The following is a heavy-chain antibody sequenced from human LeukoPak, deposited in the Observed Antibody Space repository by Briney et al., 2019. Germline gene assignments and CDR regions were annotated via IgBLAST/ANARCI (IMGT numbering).Heavy chain of an antibody. V-gene: IGHV1-69*06. J-gene: IGHJ4*02. D-gene: IGHD6-19*01. CDR2: IIPIFGTA. CDR1: GGTFSSYA. CDR3: ASGHSSGWYWDFDY. Sequence: SVKVSCKASGGTFSSYAISWVRQAPGQGLEWMGGIIPIFGTANYAQKFQGRVTITADKPTSTAYMELSSLRSEDTAVYYCASGHSSGWYWDFDYWGREPWSPSPQ.